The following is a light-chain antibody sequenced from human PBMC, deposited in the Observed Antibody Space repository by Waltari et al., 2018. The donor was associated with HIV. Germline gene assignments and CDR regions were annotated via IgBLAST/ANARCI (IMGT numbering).Light chain of an antibody. CDR1: ALSKQY. CDR3: QSADSDGISWV. CDR2: KDT. Sequence: HELTQPPAVSVSPGQTTRLTCSGDALSKQYVYWFQQKSGRAPFLIIYKDTERPSGIPERFSGSSSGTTVTLSITEVRAEDEADYYCQSADSDGISWVFGGGTKLTVL. J-gene: IGLJ3*02. V-gene: IGLV3-25*03.